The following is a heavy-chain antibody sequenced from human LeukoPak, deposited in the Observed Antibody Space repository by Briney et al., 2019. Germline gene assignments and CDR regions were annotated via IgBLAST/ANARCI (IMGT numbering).Heavy chain of an antibody. CDR3: ARVGYYGQYLDY. D-gene: IGHD1-26*01. J-gene: IGHJ4*02. V-gene: IGHV4-59*12. CDR2: IYYSGST. CDR1: GGSINSYY. Sequence: SETLSLTCTVSGGSINSYYWSWIRQPPGKGLEWIGYIYYSGSTNYNPSLKSRVTISVDTSKNQFSLRLSSVTAADTAVYYCARVGYYGQYLDYWGQGTLVTVSS.